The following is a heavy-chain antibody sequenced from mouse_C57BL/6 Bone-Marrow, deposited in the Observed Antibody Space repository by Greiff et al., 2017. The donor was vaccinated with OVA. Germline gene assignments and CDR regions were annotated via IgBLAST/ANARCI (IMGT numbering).Heavy chain of an antibody. J-gene: IGHJ3*01. V-gene: IGHV5-4*03. Sequence: EVKLMESGGGLVKPGGSLKLSCAASGFTFSSYAMSWVRQTPEKRLEWVATISDGGSYTYYPDNVKGRFTISRDNAKNNLYLQMSHLKSEETAMYYCATADGYYFAYWGQGTLVTVSA. CDR1: GFTFSSYA. D-gene: IGHD2-3*01. CDR2: ISDGGSYT. CDR3: ATADGYYFAY.